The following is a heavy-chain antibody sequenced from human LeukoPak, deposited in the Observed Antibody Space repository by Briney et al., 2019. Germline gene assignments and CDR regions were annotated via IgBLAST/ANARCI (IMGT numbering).Heavy chain of an antibody. CDR2: IYYSGST. J-gene: IGHJ3*01. CDR3: VFFLAGVPNGYNMVFDF. CDR1: GGSISNSSYY. D-gene: IGHD3-3*01. V-gene: IGHV4-39*07. Sequence: SETLSLTSAISGGSISNSSYYWGWIRQPPGKGLEWIGSIYYSGSTYYNPSLKSRVTISIDTSKKQFSLRLSSVTAADTAVYYCVFFLAGVPNGYNMVFDFGGKGKRVPVP.